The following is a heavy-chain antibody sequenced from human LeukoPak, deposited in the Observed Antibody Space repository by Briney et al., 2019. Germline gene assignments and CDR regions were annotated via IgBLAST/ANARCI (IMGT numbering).Heavy chain of an antibody. Sequence: PGGSLRLSCAASGFTFGNYGMSWVRQAPGKGLEWVSGINWNGGSTGYADSVEGRFTISRDNAKNSQYLQMNSLRADDTAVYYCAKDRPGHTNDWYGGWNFDYWGQGTLVTVSS. D-gene: IGHD2-8*01. CDR1: GFTFGNYG. J-gene: IGHJ4*02. CDR3: AKDRPGHTNDWYGGWNFDY. CDR2: INWNGGST. V-gene: IGHV3-20*04.